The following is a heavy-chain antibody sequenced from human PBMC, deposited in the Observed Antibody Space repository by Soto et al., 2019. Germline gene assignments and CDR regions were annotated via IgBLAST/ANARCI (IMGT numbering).Heavy chain of an antibody. Sequence: QLHLVQSGAVVKKPGASVTVSCSASGYPVTAYYMHWVRQAPGRGLEWMGGINPATGAAKYTQTFQGRVHMTRDTSPSTVFMELSGLTSEDPAVFYCARGGGVGVAGSAAFEMWGQGTLVTVSS. CDR1: GYPVTAYY. CDR3: ARGGGVGVAGSAAFEM. V-gene: IGHV1-2*02. J-gene: IGHJ3*02. CDR2: INPATGAA. D-gene: IGHD3-3*01.